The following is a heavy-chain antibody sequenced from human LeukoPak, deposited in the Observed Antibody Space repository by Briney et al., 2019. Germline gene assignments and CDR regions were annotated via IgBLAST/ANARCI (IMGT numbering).Heavy chain of an antibody. J-gene: IGHJ4*02. Sequence: LSLTCTVSGGSISSSSYYWGWIRQAPGKGLEWVSYISSSGSTIYYADSVKGRFTISRDNAKNSLYLQMNSLRAEDTAVYYCARQLDSDYGFDYWGQGTLVTVSS. D-gene: IGHD4-17*01. CDR1: GGSISSSSYY. CDR3: ARQLDSDYGFDY. CDR2: ISSSGSTI. V-gene: IGHV3-11*01.